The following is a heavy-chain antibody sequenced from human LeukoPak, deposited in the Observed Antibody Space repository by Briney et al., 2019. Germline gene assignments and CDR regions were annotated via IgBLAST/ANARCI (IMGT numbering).Heavy chain of an antibody. V-gene: IGHV3-7*01. CDR1: GFTFSGYW. Sequence: GGSLRLSCAASGFTFSGYWMNWVRQAPGKGLEWVANIKQDGSEKYYVDSVKGRFTISRDNAGNSLYLQMNSLRAEDTAVYYCARDLRSGGWYYFDYWGQGTLVTVSS. J-gene: IGHJ4*02. D-gene: IGHD6-19*01. CDR3: ARDLRSGGWYYFDY. CDR2: IKQDGSEK.